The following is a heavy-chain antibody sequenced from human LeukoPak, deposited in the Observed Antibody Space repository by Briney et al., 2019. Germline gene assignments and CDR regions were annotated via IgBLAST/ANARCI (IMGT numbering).Heavy chain of an antibody. CDR1: GGSISSGGYY. V-gene: IGHV4-31*03. CDR2: IYYSGST. CDR3: ARDRFLPPKIVAAAGTVSI. D-gene: IGHD6-13*01. J-gene: IGHJ3*02. Sequence: SQTLSLTCTVSGGSISSGGYYWSWIRQHPGKGLEWIGYIYYSGSTYCNPSLKSRVTISVDTSKNQFSLKLSSVTAADTAVYYCARDRFLPPKIVAAAGTVSIWGQGTMVTVSS.